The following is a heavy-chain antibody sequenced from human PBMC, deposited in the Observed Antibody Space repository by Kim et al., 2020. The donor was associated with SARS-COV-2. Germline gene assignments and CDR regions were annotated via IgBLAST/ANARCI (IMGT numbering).Heavy chain of an antibody. CDR3: ARMYSSSSNYYYYGMDV. CDR1: GGSISSYY. D-gene: IGHD6-6*01. J-gene: IGHJ6*02. V-gene: IGHV4-59*13. Sequence: SETLSLTCTVSGGSISSYYWSWIRQPPGKGLEWIGYIYYSGSTNYNPSLKSRVTISVDTSKNQFSLKLSSVTAADTAVYYCARMYSSSSNYYYYGMDVWGPGTTVTVSS. CDR2: IYYSGST.